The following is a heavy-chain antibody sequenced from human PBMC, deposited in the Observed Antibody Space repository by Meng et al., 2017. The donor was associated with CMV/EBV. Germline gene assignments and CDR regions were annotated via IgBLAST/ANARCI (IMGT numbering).Heavy chain of an antibody. J-gene: IGHJ6*02. Sequence: MVSCKGSGYCFTSYWNGRVRRKPGKGPEWLGTMYPGDFDTRYSPSSQGQVTSSAVKIISTAYLQWSSLKASDTAMYYCARAGDYDFWSGYYDMDVWGQGTMVTVSS. CDR3: ARAGDYDFWSGYYDMDV. V-gene: IGHV5-51*01. CDR1: GYCFTSYW. D-gene: IGHD3-3*01. CDR2: MYPGDFDT.